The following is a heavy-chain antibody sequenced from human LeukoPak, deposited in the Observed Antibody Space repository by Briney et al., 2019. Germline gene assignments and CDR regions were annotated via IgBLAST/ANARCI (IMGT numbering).Heavy chain of an antibody. Sequence: ASVKASCKASGYTFTSYGISWVRQAPGQGLEWMGWISAYSGNTNYAQKLQGRVTMTTDTSTSTAYMELRSLRSDDTAVYYCARVLSYYGSGSYYHSRDWFDPWGQGTLVTVSS. CDR2: ISAYSGNT. D-gene: IGHD3-10*01. CDR3: ARVLSYYGSGSYYHSRDWFDP. CDR1: GYTFTSYG. J-gene: IGHJ5*02. V-gene: IGHV1-18*01.